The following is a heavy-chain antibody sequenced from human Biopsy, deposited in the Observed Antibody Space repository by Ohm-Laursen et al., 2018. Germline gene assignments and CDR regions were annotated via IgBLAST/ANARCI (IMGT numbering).Heavy chain of an antibody. J-gene: IGHJ5*02. Sequence: GTLSLTCPVSGGSISSSTTYYWAWLRQSPGKGLEWIGSIYNTETTFYNPSLKSRVTISVDTSTNQLSLKVSSVTAADTALYFCARHPTGFWFDPWGHGTLVTVSS. CDR2: IYNTETT. CDR1: GGSISSSTTYY. CDR3: ARHPTGFWFDP. V-gene: IGHV4-39*01.